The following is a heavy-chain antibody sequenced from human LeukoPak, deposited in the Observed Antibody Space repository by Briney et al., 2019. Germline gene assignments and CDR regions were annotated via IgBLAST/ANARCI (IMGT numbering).Heavy chain of an antibody. D-gene: IGHD2-2*02. CDR1: GFTFSDYY. J-gene: IGHJ4*02. Sequence: GGSLRLSCAASGFTFSDYYMSWIRQAPGKGLEWVSYISSSGSTIYYADSVKGRFTISRDNAKNSLYLQMNSLRAEDTAVYYCARVPTYCSSTSCYSLFDYWGQGTLVTVSS. CDR3: ARVPTYCSSTSCYSLFDY. V-gene: IGHV3-11*01. CDR2: ISSSGSTI.